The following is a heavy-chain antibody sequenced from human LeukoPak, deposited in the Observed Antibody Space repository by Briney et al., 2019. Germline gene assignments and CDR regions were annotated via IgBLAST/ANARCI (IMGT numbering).Heavy chain of an antibody. J-gene: IGHJ5*02. CDR3: AKRSGYDFWSGFDP. V-gene: IGHV3-23*01. D-gene: IGHD3-3*01. CDR1: GFTFSSYA. CDR2: ISGSGGST. Sequence: GGPLRLSCAASGFTFSSYAMRWVRQAPGKGLEWVSGISGSGGSTSYADSVKGRFTVSRDNSKNTLYLQMSSLRAEDTALYYCAKRSGYDFWSGFDPWGQGTLVIVSS.